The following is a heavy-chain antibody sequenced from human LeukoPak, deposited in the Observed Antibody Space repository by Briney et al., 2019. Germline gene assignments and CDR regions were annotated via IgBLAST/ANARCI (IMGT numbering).Heavy chain of an antibody. V-gene: IGHV4-30-4*08. CDR1: GGSVSSGTYY. CDR3: ASSVVVTAIDYFDY. CDR2: IYYSGST. D-gene: IGHD2-21*02. J-gene: IGHJ4*02. Sequence: SETLSLTCTVSGGSVSSGTYYWSWIRQPPGKGLEWIGYIYYSGSTYYNPSLKSRVTISVDTSKNQFSLKLSSVTAADTAVYYCASSVVVTAIDYFDYWGQGTLVTVSS.